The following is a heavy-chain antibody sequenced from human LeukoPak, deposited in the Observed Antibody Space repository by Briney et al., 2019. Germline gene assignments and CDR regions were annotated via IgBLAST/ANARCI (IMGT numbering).Heavy chain of an antibody. CDR2: INPNSGGT. Sequence: ASVKVSCKASGYTFTGYYMHWVRQAPGQGLEWMGWINPNSGGTNYAQKFQGRVTMTRDTSISTAYMELSRLRSDDTAVYYCARAMGATSRRFDYWGQGTLVTVSP. V-gene: IGHV1-2*02. J-gene: IGHJ4*02. D-gene: IGHD1-26*01. CDR1: GYTFTGYY. CDR3: ARAMGATSRRFDY.